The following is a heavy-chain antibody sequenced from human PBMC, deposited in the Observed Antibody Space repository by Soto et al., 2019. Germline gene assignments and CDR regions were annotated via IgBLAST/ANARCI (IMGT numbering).Heavy chain of an antibody. CDR3: ARDDFLGYCSSTSCPLGYYYGMDV. Sequence: ASVKVSCKASGYTFTSYGISWVRQAPGQGLEWMGWISAYNGNTNYAQKLQGRVTMTTDTSTSTAYMELRSLRSDDTAVYYCARDDFLGYCSSTSCPLGYYYGMDVWGQGTTVTVCS. J-gene: IGHJ6*02. CDR1: GYTFTSYG. CDR2: ISAYNGNT. V-gene: IGHV1-18*01. D-gene: IGHD2-2*01.